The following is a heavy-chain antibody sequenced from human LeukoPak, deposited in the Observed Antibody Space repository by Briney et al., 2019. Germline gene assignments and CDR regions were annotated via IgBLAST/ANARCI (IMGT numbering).Heavy chain of an antibody. V-gene: IGHV4-59*01. CDR1: GGSISSYY. Sequence: SETLSLTCTVSGGSISSYYWSWIRQPPGKGLEWIGYIYYSGTTNYNPSLKSRGAISVDTSKTQFSLKLSSVTAADTVVYYCARGVYIAAAQYGYWGQGTLVTVSS. J-gene: IGHJ4*02. CDR3: ARGVYIAAAQYGY. CDR2: IYYSGTT. D-gene: IGHD6-13*01.